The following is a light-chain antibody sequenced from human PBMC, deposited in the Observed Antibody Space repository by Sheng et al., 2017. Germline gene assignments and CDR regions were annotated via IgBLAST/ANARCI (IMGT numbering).Light chain of an antibody. V-gene: IGKV3-15*01. CDR1: QSVSSN. J-gene: IGKJ1*01. CDR3: EQYDELPPWT. Sequence: EIVMTQSPATLSVSPGERATLSCRASQSVSSNLAWYQQKPGQAPRLLIYSASTRATGFPARFSGSGSGTEFTLTISSLQSEDFAVYYCEQYDELPPWTFGQGTKVEVK. CDR2: SAS.